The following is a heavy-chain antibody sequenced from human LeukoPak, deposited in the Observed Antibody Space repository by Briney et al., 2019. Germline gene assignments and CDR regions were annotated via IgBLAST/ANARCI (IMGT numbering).Heavy chain of an antibody. CDR3: ARDQSYYYDSSGYYSDY. D-gene: IGHD3-22*01. Sequence: PGGSLRLSCAASGFTVSSNYMSWVRQAPGKGLVWVSRITNDGSSTTYADSVKGRFTISRDNAKNMLYLQVNSLRAEDTAVYYCARDQSYYYDSSGYYSDYWGQGTLVTVSS. V-gene: IGHV3-74*01. CDR1: GFTVSSNY. J-gene: IGHJ4*02. CDR2: ITNDGSST.